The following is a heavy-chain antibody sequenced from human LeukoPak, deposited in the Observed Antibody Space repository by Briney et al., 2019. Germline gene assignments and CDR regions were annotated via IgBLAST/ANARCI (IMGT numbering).Heavy chain of an antibody. D-gene: IGHD5-12*01. CDR3: AREAGYVMEPDYYYGMDV. CDR2: VSYSGST. Sequence: SETLSLTCTVSGASISSHSWSWIRQPPGKGLEWIGYVSYSGSTNYNPSLKSRVTISEDTSKNQFSLRLTPVTAADTAVYFCAREAGYVMEPDYYYGMDVWGQGTAVAVSS. V-gene: IGHV4-59*11. J-gene: IGHJ6*02. CDR1: GASISSHS.